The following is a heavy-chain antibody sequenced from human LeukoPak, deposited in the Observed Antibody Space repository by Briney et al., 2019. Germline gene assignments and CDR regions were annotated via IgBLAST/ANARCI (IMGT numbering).Heavy chain of an antibody. CDR1: GGSISSGGYS. V-gene: IGHV4-30-2*01. Sequence: SETLSLTCAVSGGSISSGGYSWSWIRQPPGKGLEWIGYIYHSGSTYYNPSLKSRVTISVDRSKNQFSLKLSSVTAADTAVYYCARSNYYDSSGYLFLMGSSWFDPWGQGTLVTVSS. CDR3: ARSNYYDSSGYLFLMGSSWFDP. J-gene: IGHJ5*02. D-gene: IGHD3-22*01. CDR2: IYHSGST.